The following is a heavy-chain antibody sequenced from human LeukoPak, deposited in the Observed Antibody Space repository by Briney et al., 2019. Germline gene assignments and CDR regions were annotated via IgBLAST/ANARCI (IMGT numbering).Heavy chain of an antibody. CDR1: GFTFSDYY. Sequence: TGGSLRLSCAASGFTFSDYYMSWIRQAPGKGLEWVSYISSSGSTIYYADSVKGRFTISRDNDKNSLYLQMYSLRAEDTAVYYCARDPSPTYYDILTGYHRYYYYGMDVWGQGTTVTVSS. CDR3: ARDPSPTYYDILTGYHRYYYYGMDV. J-gene: IGHJ6*02. CDR2: ISSSGSTI. V-gene: IGHV3-11*01. D-gene: IGHD3-9*01.